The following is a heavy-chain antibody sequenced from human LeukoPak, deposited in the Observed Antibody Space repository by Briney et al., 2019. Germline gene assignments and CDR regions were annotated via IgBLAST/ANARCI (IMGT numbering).Heavy chain of an antibody. CDR2: IIGVLGAA. CDR3: ATGYSGYDRIIYNYYMDV. D-gene: IGHD5-12*01. Sequence: SVKVSRKASGGTFLSYAFNWVRQAPGQGLEWMGGIIGVLGAADYAQRYQGRVTITTDESTSTAYMELNGLTSDDTAVYFCATGYSGYDRIIYNYYMDVWGKGTTVTVSS. CDR1: GGTFLSYA. J-gene: IGHJ6*03. V-gene: IGHV1-69*05.